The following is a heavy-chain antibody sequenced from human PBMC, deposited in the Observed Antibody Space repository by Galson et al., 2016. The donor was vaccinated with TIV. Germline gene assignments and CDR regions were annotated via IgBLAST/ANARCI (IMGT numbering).Heavy chain of an antibody. CDR1: GFTFTDYY. D-gene: IGHD1-20*01. CDR3: AREHRYNWNYFYYYYMDV. J-gene: IGHJ6*03. CDR2: ISSDGSNR. Sequence: SLRLSCAASGFTFTDYYMSWIRQAPGKGLEWVSYISSDGSNRYYADSLKGRFTISRDNAKNSLYLQMNRLRAEDTAVYYCAREHRYNWNYFYYYYMDVWGRGTTVTVSS. V-gene: IGHV3-11*04.